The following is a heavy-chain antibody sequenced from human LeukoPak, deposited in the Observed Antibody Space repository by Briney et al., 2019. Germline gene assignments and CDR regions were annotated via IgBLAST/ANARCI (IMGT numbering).Heavy chain of an antibody. D-gene: IGHD5-18*01. CDR3: ARGVVDTAMVLDY. J-gene: IGHJ4*02. CDR2: ISNNGGST. Sequence: PGGSLRLSCAASGFTFSSYAMHWVRQAPGKGLEYVSAISNNGGSTYYANSVKGRFTISRDNSKNTLYLQMGSLRAEDMAVYYCARGVVDTAMVLDYWGQGTLVTVSS. V-gene: IGHV3-64*01. CDR1: GFTFSSYA.